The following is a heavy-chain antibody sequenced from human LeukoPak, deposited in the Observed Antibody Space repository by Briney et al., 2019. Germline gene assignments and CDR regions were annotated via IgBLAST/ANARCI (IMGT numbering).Heavy chain of an antibody. CDR2: ISSSSSYI. D-gene: IGHD3-22*01. J-gene: IGHJ4*02. V-gene: IGHV3-21*01. CDR1: GFTFSSYS. Sequence: GGSLRLSCAASGFTFSSYSMNWVRQAPGKGLEWVSSISSSSSYIYYADSVKGRFTISRDNAKNSLYLQMNSLRAEDTAVYYCFTPYYDSNGYHDYWGQGTLVTVSS. CDR3: FTPYYDSNGYHDY.